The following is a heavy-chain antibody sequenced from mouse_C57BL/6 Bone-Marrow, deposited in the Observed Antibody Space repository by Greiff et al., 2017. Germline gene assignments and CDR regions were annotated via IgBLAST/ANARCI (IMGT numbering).Heavy chain of an antibody. CDR1: GYSFTGYY. CDR3: ARGSHRYYDYEGFAY. D-gene: IGHD2-4*01. CDR2: INPSTGGT. J-gene: IGHJ3*01. Sequence: VQLKQSGPELVKPGASVKISCKASGYSFTGYYMNWVKQSPEKSLEWIGEINPSTGGTTYNQKFKAKATLTVDKSSSTAYMQLKSLTSEDSAVYYCARGSHRYYDYEGFAYWGQGTLVTVSA. V-gene: IGHV1-42*01.